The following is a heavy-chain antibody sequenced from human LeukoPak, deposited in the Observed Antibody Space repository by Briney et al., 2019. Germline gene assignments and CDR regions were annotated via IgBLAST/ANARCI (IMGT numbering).Heavy chain of an antibody. V-gene: IGHV3-23*01. CDR3: EKDPYSGSYFDY. CDR2: ISCSGGST. Sequence: AGALVLSLAASGFPFNSYAMSWGRPAPGKGVEWVSAISCSGGSTYYPDSVKGRFTISRDNSKNTLYVQMKSWGAEDMAVYHCEKDPYSGSYFDYWGQGTLVTVSS. CDR1: GFPFNSYA. J-gene: IGHJ4*02. D-gene: IGHD1-26*01.